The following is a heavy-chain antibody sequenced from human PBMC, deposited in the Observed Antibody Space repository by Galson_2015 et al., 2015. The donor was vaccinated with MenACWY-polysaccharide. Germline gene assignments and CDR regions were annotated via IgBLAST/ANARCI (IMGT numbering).Heavy chain of an antibody. V-gene: IGHV3-30*18. CDR2: ISYDGSNK. Sequence: SLRLSGAASGFTFSSYGMHWVRQAPGKGLEGAAVISYDGSNKYYADSVKGRFAISRDNSKNTLYLQMNSLRAEDTAVYYCAKAMAAAGTGFDYWGQGTLVTVSS. D-gene: IGHD6-13*01. CDR1: GFTFSSYG. CDR3: AKAMAAAGTGFDY. J-gene: IGHJ4*02.